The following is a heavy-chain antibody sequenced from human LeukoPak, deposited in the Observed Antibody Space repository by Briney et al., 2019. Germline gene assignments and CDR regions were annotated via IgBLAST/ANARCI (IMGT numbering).Heavy chain of an antibody. J-gene: IGHJ4*02. CDR3: ATDSMYSSGWYAIDY. D-gene: IGHD6-19*01. Sequence: ASVKVSCKVSGYTLTELSMHWVRQAPGKGLGWMGGFDPEDGETIYAQKFQGRVTMTEDTSTDTAYMELSSLRSEDTAVYYCATDSMYSSGWYAIDYWGQGTLVTVSS. V-gene: IGHV1-24*01. CDR1: GYTLTELS. CDR2: FDPEDGET.